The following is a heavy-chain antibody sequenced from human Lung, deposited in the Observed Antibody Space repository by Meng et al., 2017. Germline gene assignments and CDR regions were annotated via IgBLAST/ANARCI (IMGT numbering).Heavy chain of an antibody. V-gene: IGHV3-73*01. D-gene: IGHD2-2*01. Sequence: GESLKISCVVSGVTISCSDIHWVRQASGKGLEWVGRIGSTRRNYASAYAASMRGTFTISRDDSKISAYLHMNNLKTADTAVYSCTIYASCHIWGQGTPVTVSS. CDR3: TIYASCHI. CDR2: IGSTRRNYAS. CDR1: GVTISCSD. J-gene: IGHJ3*02.